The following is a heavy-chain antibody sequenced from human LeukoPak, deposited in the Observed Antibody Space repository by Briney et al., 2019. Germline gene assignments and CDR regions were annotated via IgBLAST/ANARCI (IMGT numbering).Heavy chain of an antibody. CDR2: VSASGLST. J-gene: IGHJ6*02. D-gene: IGHD1-26*01. CDR1: GFTFSSYS. V-gene: IGHV3-23*01. Sequence: GGSLRLSCAASGFTFSSYSMSWVRQSPGKGLEWVSSVSASGLSTYYADSVKGRFTISRDNSKNTLYLQMNSLTADDTALYYCARRKVGPTNYYYGVDIWGQGTTVTVSS. CDR3: ARRKVGPTNYYYGVDI.